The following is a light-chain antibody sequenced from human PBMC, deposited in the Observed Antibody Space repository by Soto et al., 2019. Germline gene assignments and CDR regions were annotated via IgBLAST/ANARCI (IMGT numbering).Light chain of an antibody. CDR3: QQNNNWPPT. Sequence: DIVMTQSPATLSVAPGERVTFSCRASQGVSRKLAWYQHKPGQAPRLLTSGASTRAPGVPARFSGSGSGTEFTLTISRLQSEDFAAYYCQQNNNWPPTFGQGTKVDIK. CDR1: QGVSRK. CDR2: GAS. J-gene: IGKJ1*01. V-gene: IGKV3-15*01.